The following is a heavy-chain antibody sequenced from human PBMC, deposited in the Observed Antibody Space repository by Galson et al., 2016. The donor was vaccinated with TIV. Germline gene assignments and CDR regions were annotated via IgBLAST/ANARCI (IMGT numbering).Heavy chain of an antibody. J-gene: IGHJ4*02. Sequence: SLRLSCAASGFTFSGYLMHWVRQVPGKGLVWVSRINSDGSTTSYADSVEGRFTVSSDNARNTLFLQMNSLTADDTAVYYCARGPFYYGSGSSFYLDYWGQGTLVTVSS. CDR2: INSDGSTT. D-gene: IGHD3-10*01. CDR3: ARGPFYYGSGSSFYLDY. CDR1: GFTFSGYL. V-gene: IGHV3-74*01.